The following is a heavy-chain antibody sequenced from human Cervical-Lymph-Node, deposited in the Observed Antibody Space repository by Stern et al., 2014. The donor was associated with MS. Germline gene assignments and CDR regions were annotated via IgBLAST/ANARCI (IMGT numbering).Heavy chain of an antibody. D-gene: IGHD3-16*01. CDR1: GFTVSSNY. V-gene: IGHV3-66*02. CDR2: IYSGGST. J-gene: IGHJ6*02. CDR3: ARDMGGYYGMDV. Sequence: VQLVQSGGGLVQPGGSLRLSCAASGFTVSSNYMSWVRQAPGKGLEWVSVIYSGGSTYYADSVKGRFTLSRDNSKNTLYLQMKRLRAEDTAVYYCARDMGGYYGMDVWGQGTTVIVPS.